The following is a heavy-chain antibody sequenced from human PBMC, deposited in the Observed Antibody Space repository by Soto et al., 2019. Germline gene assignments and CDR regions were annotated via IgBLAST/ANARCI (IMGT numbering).Heavy chain of an antibody. D-gene: IGHD4-17*01. CDR2: ISSSSSYI. CDR3: ARTLADLAGYGDYVGYYYYYGMDV. CDR1: GFTFSSYS. Sequence: GGSLRLSCAASGFTFSSYSMNWVRQAPGKGLEWVSSISSSSSYIYYADSVKGRFTISRDNAKNSLYLQMNSLRAEDTAVYYCARTLADLAGYGDYVGYYYYYGMDVRGQGTTVTVSS. J-gene: IGHJ6*02. V-gene: IGHV3-21*01.